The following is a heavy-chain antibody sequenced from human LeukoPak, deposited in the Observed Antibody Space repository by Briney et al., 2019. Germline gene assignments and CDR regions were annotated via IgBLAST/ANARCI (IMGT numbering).Heavy chain of an antibody. Sequence: TGGSLRLSCAASGFTFNSYGMSWVRQAPGKGLEWVSVISGSGGSTYYADSVKGRFTISRDNSKNTLYPQMNSLRAEDTAVYYCAKDRAGGYCSGGSCSRIYYYYGMDVWGKGTTVTVSS. J-gene: IGHJ6*04. CDR2: ISGSGGST. CDR1: GFTFNSYG. D-gene: IGHD2-15*01. V-gene: IGHV3-23*01. CDR3: AKDRAGGYCSGGSCSRIYYYYGMDV.